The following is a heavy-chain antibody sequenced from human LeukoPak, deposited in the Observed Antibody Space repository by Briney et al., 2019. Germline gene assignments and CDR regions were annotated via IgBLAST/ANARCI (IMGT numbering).Heavy chain of an antibody. CDR3: AKFARRLYDSSGYYFDY. CDR1: GFTFDDCA. J-gene: IGHJ4*02. D-gene: IGHD3-22*01. V-gene: IGHV3-9*01. CDR2: MRWNSGSI. Sequence: PGGSLRLSCAASGFTFDDCAMHWVRQAPGKGLEGVSGMRWNSGSIGYADSVKGRFTISRDNAKNSLYLQMNSLRAEDTALYYCAKFARRLYDSSGYYFDYWGQGTLVTVSS.